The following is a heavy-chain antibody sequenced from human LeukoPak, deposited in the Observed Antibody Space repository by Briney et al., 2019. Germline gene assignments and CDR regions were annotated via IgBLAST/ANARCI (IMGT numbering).Heavy chain of an antibody. D-gene: IGHD7-27*01. Sequence: SETLSLTCTVSGDSISGYYWSWIRQPPGKGLEWIGYIYDSGSTKYNPSLKSRLTISIDMSKNQFSLKLSSVTAADTAVYYCAVLGTSAFDIWGQGTMVTVSS. CDR2: IYDSGST. J-gene: IGHJ3*02. CDR1: GDSISGYY. CDR3: AVLGTSAFDI. V-gene: IGHV4-59*01.